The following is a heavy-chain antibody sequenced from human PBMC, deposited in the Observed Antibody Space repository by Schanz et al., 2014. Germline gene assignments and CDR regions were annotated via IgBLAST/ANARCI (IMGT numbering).Heavy chain of an antibody. J-gene: IGHJ3*02. CDR2: ISSDGNQQ. V-gene: IGHV3-30*04. CDR3: AKGVGGGLLLGSTFDN. Sequence: QVQLVESGGGVVRPGGSLRLSCAGSGFTFSNYAIHWVRQAPGKGLEWVGVISSDGNQQYYVDSVRGRFTMSRDNSKNTVYLEMNNVRVDDTAVYYCAKGVGGGLLLGSTFDNWGQGTMVTVTS. D-gene: IGHD3-16*01. CDR1: GFTFSNYA.